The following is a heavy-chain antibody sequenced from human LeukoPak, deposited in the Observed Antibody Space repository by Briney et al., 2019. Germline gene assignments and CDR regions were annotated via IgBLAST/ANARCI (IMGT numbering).Heavy chain of an antibody. D-gene: IGHD6-25*01. CDR1: GGSISSYY. V-gene: IGHV4-4*07. CDR2: IYTSGST. CDR3: ARAIAAPRSGDWFDP. Sequence: SETLSLTCTVSGGSISSYYWSWIRQPAGKGLEWIGRIYTSGSTNYNPALKSRATMSVDTSKNQFSLKLSSVTAADTAVYYCARAIAAPRSGDWFDPWGQGTLVTVSS. J-gene: IGHJ5*02.